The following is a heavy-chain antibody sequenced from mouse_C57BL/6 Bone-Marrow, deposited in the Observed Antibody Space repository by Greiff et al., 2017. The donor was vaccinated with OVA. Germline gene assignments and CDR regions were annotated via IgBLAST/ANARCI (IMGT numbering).Heavy chain of an antibody. V-gene: IGHV1-81*01. CDR1: GYTFTSYG. CDR2: IYPRSGNT. J-gene: IGHJ2*01. CDR3: ARPRDGVDY. Sequence: QVQLQQSGAELARPGASVKLSCKASGYTFTSYGISWVKQGTGQGLEWIGEIYPRSGNTYYNEKFKGKATLTADKSSSTAYMELRSLTSEDSAVYFCARPRDGVDYWGQGTTLTVSS. D-gene: IGHD3-3*01.